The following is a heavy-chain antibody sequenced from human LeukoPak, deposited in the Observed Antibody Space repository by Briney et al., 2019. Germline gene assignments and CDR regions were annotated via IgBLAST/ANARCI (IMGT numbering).Heavy chain of an antibody. Sequence: GGSLRLSCAASGFTVSSNYMSWVRQAPGKGLEWVSILYSAGATYYADSVRGRLTISRDSSKNMVCLQMNSLRAEDTAVYYCASGGTGPRKFYSDPFHYWGQGTLVTVSS. CDR2: LYSAGAT. J-gene: IGHJ4*02. CDR3: ASGGTGPRKFYSDPFHY. D-gene: IGHD2-15*01. V-gene: IGHV3-53*01. CDR1: GFTVSSNY.